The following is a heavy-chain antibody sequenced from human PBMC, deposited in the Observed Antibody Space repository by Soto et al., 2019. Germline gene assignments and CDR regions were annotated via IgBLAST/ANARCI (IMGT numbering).Heavy chain of an antibody. CDR3: ARNLRSSGLSGGGNWFDP. V-gene: IGHV4-59*08. CDR1: GGSISRYY. CDR2: IYYSGST. D-gene: IGHD6-6*01. Sequence: SEALSLTCTVSGGSISRYYWSWIRQPPGKGLEWIGYIYYSGSTNYNPSLKSRVTISVDTSKNQFSLKLSSVTAADTAVYYCARNLRSSGLSGGGNWFDPWGQGTLVTVSS. J-gene: IGHJ5*02.